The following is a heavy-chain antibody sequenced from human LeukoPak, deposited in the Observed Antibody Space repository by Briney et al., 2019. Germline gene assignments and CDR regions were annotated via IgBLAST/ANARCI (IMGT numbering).Heavy chain of an antibody. CDR3: AKVPRATVRNWFDP. CDR1: GFIFSSYA. D-gene: IGHD4-17*01. Sequence: GGSLRLSCAASGFIFSSYAMSWVRQAPGKGLEWLSAISGSGGSTFYADSVKGRFTISRDNSKNTLYLKMNSLRAEDTALYYCAKVPRATVRNWFDPWGQGTLVIVSS. V-gene: IGHV3-23*01. CDR2: ISGSGGST. J-gene: IGHJ5*02.